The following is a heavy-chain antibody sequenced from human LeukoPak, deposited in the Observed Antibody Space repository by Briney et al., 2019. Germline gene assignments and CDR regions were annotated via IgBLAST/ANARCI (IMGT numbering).Heavy chain of an antibody. CDR2: IYYSGST. Sequence: PSETLSLTCTVSGGSISSYYWSWIRQPPGKGLEWIGYIYYSGSTNYNPSLKSRVTISVDTSKNQFSLKLSSVTAADTAVYYCARTWVGGYSYGYRFWFDPWGQGTLVTVSS. CDR1: GGSISSYY. D-gene: IGHD5-18*01. CDR3: ARTWVGGYSYGYRFWFDP. V-gene: IGHV4-59*01. J-gene: IGHJ5*02.